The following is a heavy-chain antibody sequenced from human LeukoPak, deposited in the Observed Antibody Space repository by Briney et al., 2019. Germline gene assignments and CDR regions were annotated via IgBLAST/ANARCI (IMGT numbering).Heavy chain of an antibody. D-gene: IGHD2-2*01. Sequence: GGSLRLSCAASGFTFSSSVMTWVRQAPGKGLEWVSSISGSGYNTYYADSVKGRFTISRDNSKNTLYLQMNSLRAEDTAVYYCAKGGVVPAAHLDYWGQGTLVTVSS. CDR3: AKGGVVPAAHLDY. V-gene: IGHV3-23*01. CDR2: ISGSGYNT. CDR1: GFTFSSSV. J-gene: IGHJ4*02.